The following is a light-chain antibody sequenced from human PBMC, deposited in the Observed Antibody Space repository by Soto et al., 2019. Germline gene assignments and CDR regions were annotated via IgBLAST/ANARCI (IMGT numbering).Light chain of an antibody. CDR3: QQYGRSGT. V-gene: IGKV3-20*01. J-gene: IGKJ1*01. Sequence: LTQSPGTLSLSPGGRVTLSCRASQTVSNDYSAWYQQKPGQAPRLLINGASRRATGIPDRFSGSGSGTDFPLTISRLEPEDSAVYYCQQYGRSGTFGQGTKVDIK. CDR2: GAS. CDR1: QTVSNDY.